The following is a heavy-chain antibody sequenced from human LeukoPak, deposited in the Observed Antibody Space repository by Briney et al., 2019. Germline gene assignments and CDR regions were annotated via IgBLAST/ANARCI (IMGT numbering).Heavy chain of an antibody. CDR1: GGSISSSSYY. CDR3: ARHTRSSIIWFDP. Sequence: PSETLSLTCTVSGGSISSSSYYWGWIRQPPGKGLEWIGSIYYSGSTYYNPSLKSRVTISVDTSKNQFSLKLSSVTAADTAVYYCARHTRSSIIWFDPWGQGTLVTVSS. CDR2: IYYSGST. J-gene: IGHJ5*02. D-gene: IGHD2-15*01. V-gene: IGHV4-39*01.